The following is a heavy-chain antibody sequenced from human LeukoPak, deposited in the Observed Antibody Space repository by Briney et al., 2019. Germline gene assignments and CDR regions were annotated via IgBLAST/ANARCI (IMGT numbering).Heavy chain of an antibody. CDR3: ARAMVRGVTPNNNWFDP. CDR2: IYYSGST. J-gene: IGHJ5*02. CDR1: GGSISSSSYY. D-gene: IGHD3-10*01. V-gene: IGHV4-39*07. Sequence: PSETLSLTCTVSGGSISSSSYYWGWIRQPPGKGLEWIGSIYYSGSTYYNPSLKSRVTISVDTSKNQFSLKLSSVTAADTAVYYCARAMVRGVTPNNNWFDPWGQGTLVTVSS.